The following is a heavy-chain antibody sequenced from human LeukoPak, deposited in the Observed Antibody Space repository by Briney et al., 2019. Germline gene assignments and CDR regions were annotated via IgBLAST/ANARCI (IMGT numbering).Heavy chain of an antibody. D-gene: IGHD1-26*01. CDR1: GFTFSSYG. CDR3: ARDFGELLNAFDI. V-gene: IGHV3-30*19. CDR2: ISYDGSNK. Sequence: GGSLRLSCAASGFTFSSYGMHWVRQAPGKGLEWVAVISYDGSNKYYADSVKGRFTISRDNSKNTLYLQMNSLRAEDTAVYYCARDFGELLNAFDIWGQGTMVTVSS. J-gene: IGHJ3*02.